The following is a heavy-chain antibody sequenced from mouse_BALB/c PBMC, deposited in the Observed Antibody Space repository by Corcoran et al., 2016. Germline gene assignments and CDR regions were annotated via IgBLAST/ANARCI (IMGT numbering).Heavy chain of an antibody. D-gene: IGHD2-2*01. CDR2: ITHSGET. V-gene: IGHV12-3*02. CDR3: AGDRDGYDGFDV. J-gene: IGHJ1*01. CDR1: GFTIPSGSY. Sequence: QMQIQESGPGLVKPSQSLFLACSITGFTIPSGSYWIWIRQSPGKPLEWMGYITHSGETFYNPSLQSPISLTSETSKNQFFLQLNSVTTEDTAMYYCAGDRDGYDGFDVWGAGTTVTVSS.